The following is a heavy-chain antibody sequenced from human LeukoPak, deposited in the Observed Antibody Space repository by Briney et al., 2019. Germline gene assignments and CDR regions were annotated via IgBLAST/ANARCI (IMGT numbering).Heavy chain of an antibody. J-gene: IGHJ4*02. CDR1: GGSISSYY. V-gene: IGHV4-59*12. CDR3: ARGKRIAAHPVDY. D-gene: IGHD6-6*01. Sequence: PSETLSLTCTVSGGSISSYYWSWIRQPPGKGLEWIGYIYYSGSTNYNPSLKSRVTISVDTSKNQFSLKLSSVTAADTAVYYCARGKRIAAHPVDYWGQGTLVTVSS. CDR2: IYYSGST.